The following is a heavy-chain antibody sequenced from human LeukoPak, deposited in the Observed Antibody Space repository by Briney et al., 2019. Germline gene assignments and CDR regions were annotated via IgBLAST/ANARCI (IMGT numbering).Heavy chain of an antibody. CDR2: INPNSGGT. CDR3: AKNSGWRLVASDAFDI. J-gene: IGHJ3*02. Sequence: GASVKVSCKASGYTLTGYYMHWVRQAPGQGLEWMGWINPNSGGTNYAQKFQGRVTMTRDTSISTAYMELSRLRSDDTAVYYCAKNSGWRLVASDAFDIWGQGTMVTVSS. V-gene: IGHV1-2*02. D-gene: IGHD3-22*01. CDR1: GYTLTGYY.